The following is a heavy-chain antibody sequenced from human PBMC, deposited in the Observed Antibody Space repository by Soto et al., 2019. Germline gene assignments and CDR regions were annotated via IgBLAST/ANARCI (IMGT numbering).Heavy chain of an antibody. J-gene: IGHJ6*03. CDR3: ASLGTVKGRGYYYYYMDV. Sequence: SETLSLTCAVYGGSFSGYYWSWIRQPPGKGLEWIGEINHSGSTNYNPSLKSRVTISVDTSKNQFSLKLSSVTAADTAVYYCASLGTVKGRGYYYYYMDVWGKGTTVTVSS. CDR1: GGSFSGYY. V-gene: IGHV4-34*01. CDR2: INHSGST. D-gene: IGHD4-4*01.